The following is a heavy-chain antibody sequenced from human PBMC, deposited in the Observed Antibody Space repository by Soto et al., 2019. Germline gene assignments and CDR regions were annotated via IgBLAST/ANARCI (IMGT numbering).Heavy chain of an antibody. V-gene: IGHV4-34*01. Sequence: SETLSLTCAIYGGSFSGYYWSWLRQPPGKGLEWIGEINHSGSTNYNPSLKSRVTISADTSKNQFSLKLSSVTAADTAVYYCARCQAAACRPHSYYFDDWSQGTLVTVSS. D-gene: IGHD6-13*01. CDR3: ARCQAAACRPHSYYFDD. CDR2: INHSGST. CDR1: GGSFSGYY. J-gene: IGHJ4*02.